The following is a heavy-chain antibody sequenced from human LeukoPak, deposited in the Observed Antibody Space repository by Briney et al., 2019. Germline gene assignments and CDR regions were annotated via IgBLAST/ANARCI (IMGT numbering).Heavy chain of an antibody. Sequence: SETLSLTCAVYGGSFSGYYWSWIRQPPGKGLEWIGEINHSGSTNYNPSLKSRVTISVDTPKNQFSLNLNSVTATDTAVYYCARGGVERYCSGGSCYGWFDPWGQGTLVTVSS. CDR3: ARGGVERYCSGGSCYGWFDP. V-gene: IGHV4-34*01. J-gene: IGHJ5*02. CDR1: GGSFSGYY. D-gene: IGHD2-15*01. CDR2: INHSGST.